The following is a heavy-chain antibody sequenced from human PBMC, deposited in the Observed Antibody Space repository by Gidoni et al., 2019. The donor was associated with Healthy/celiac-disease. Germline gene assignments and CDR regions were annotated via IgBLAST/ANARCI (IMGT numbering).Heavy chain of an antibody. J-gene: IGHJ3*02. Sequence: QLQLQESGPGLVKPSETLSLTCTVSGGSISSSSYYWGWIRQPPGKGLEWIGSIYYSGSTSYNPSLKSRVTISVDTSKNQFSLKLSSVTAADTAVYYCARGDIVVVPAAYDAFDIWGQGTMVTVSS. CDR2: IYYSGST. CDR3: ARGDIVVVPAAYDAFDI. D-gene: IGHD2-2*01. V-gene: IGHV4-39*01. CDR1: GGSISSSSYY.